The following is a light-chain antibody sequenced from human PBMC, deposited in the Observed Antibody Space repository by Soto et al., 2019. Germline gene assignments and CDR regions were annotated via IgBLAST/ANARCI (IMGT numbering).Light chain of an antibody. CDR3: SSFRSTSTLYV. CDR1: SSDVGAYNY. J-gene: IGLJ1*01. V-gene: IGLV2-14*01. Sequence: QSALTQPASVSGSPGQSITISCTGTSSDVGAYNYVSWYQQHPGKAPKLMMYDVSNRPSGVSNRFSGSKSGNTASLTISGFQAEDEADYYCSSFRSTSTLYVFGTGTKLTVL. CDR2: DVS.